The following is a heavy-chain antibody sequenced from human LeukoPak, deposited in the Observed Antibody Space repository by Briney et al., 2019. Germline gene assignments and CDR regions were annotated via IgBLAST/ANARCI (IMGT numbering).Heavy chain of an antibody. CDR2: VYYSGIT. V-gene: IGHV4-59*11. D-gene: IGHD3-22*01. CDR1: GGSISTHY. CDR3: ARAAYYGSSGHLIDY. J-gene: IGHJ4*02. Sequence: SETLSITCTVSGGSISTHYWSWIRQSPGKGLEWIGYVYYSGITNYNPSLQSRVTISVDTSKNQFSLKLSSVTAADTAVYYCARAAYYGSSGHLIDYWGQGTLVTVSS.